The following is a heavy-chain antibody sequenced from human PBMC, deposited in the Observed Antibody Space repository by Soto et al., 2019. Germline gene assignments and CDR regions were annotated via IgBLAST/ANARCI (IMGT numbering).Heavy chain of an antibody. CDR3: ARLTHSSGWYYYFDY. CDR2: IIPIFGTA. CDR1: GCTFSSYA. D-gene: IGHD3-22*01. Sequence: SVKVSCKASGCTFSSYAISWVRQAPGQGLEWMGGIIPIFGTANYAQKFQGRVTITADKSTSTAYMELSSLRSEDTAVYYCARLTHSSGWYYYFDYWGQGTLVTVSS. V-gene: IGHV1-69*06. J-gene: IGHJ4*02.